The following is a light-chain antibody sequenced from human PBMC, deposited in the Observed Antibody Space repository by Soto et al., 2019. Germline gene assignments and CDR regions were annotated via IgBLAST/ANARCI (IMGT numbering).Light chain of an antibody. CDR2: GVT. V-gene: IGLV2-14*01. CDR3: SSYTSSSTGVV. J-gene: IGLJ2*01. Sequence: QSALTQPASVSGSPGQSITISCTGTSSDIGGYDYISWYQQHPGKVPKLIIYGVTDRPSGVSNRFSGSKSGNTASLTISGLEAEDEADYYCSSYTSSSTGVVFGGGTQLTVL. CDR1: SSDIGGYDY.